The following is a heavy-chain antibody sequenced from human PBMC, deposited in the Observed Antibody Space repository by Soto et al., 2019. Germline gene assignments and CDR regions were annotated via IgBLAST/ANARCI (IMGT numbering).Heavy chain of an antibody. J-gene: IGHJ4*02. D-gene: IGHD3-3*01. CDR3: ARGRLFLTTSGVAITYFDY. CDR1: RGSFSGYY. V-gene: IGHV4-34*01. Sequence: SETLSLTCAVYRGSFSGYYCSWIRQPPGGGLEWTGEINHGGSTTYSPSLKSRVTMSLDTSKNQFSLNMTYVSAADTAVYYCARGRLFLTTSGVAITYFDYWGKGTLVTVSS. CDR2: INHGGST.